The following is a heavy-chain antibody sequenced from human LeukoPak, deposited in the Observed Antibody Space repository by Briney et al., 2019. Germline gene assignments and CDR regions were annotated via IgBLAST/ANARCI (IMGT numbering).Heavy chain of an antibody. D-gene: IGHD3-9*01. V-gene: IGHV3-66*01. CDR2: LYSGGGA. CDR1: GFSVNTNY. CDR3: ARGKTSDDIIEDAFDI. J-gene: IGHJ3*02. Sequence: GGSLRLSCAASGFSVNTNYMTWVRQAPGKGLEWVSVLYSGGGAYYADSVKDRFTISRDYSQNTLLLQMNSLRAEDTALYYCARGKTSDDIIEDAFDIWGQGTMDAVSS.